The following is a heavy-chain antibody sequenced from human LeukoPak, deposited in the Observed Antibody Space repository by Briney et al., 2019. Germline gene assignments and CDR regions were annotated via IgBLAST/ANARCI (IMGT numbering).Heavy chain of an antibody. CDR1: GYSLTSYW. V-gene: IGHV5-51*01. CDR3: PAGFTVATTAA. D-gene: IGHD4-17*01. CDR2: IYPGDSDT. J-gene: IGHJ5*02. Sequence: GESLKISCKGSGYSLTSYWIAWVRQKPGKGLEWMGIIYPGDSDTRYSPSFQGQVTISADTSITTAYLQWSSLTASDTAMYYCPAGFTVATTAAWGQGTLVTVSS.